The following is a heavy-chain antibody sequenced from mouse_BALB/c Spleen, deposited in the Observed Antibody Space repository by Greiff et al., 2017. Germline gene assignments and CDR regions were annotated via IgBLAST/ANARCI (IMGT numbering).Heavy chain of an antibody. J-gene: IGHJ4*01. CDR3: ARRVYYGYDYAMDY. CDR1: GDSITSGY. CDR2: ISYSGST. D-gene: IGHD1-2*01. Sequence: EVQRVESGPSLVKPSQTLSLTCSVTGDSITSGYWNWIRKFPGNKLEYMGYISYSGSTYYNPSLKSRISITRDTSKNQYYLQLNSVTTEDTATYYCARRVYYGYDYAMDYWGQGTSVTVSS. V-gene: IGHV3-8*02.